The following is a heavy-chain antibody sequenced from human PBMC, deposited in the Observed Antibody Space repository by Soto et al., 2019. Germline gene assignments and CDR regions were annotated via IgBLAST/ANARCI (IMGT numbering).Heavy chain of an antibody. CDR2: IIPIFGTA. J-gene: IGHJ4*02. D-gene: IGHD1-1*01. V-gene: IGHV1-69*13. CDR3: ARTRAAEQPFDY. Sequence: GASVKVSCKASGGTFSSYAISWVRQAPGQGLEWMGGIIPIFGTANYAQKFQGRVTITADESTSTAYMELSSLRSEDTAVYYCARTRAAEQPFDYWCQGTLVTVSS. CDR1: GGTFSSYA.